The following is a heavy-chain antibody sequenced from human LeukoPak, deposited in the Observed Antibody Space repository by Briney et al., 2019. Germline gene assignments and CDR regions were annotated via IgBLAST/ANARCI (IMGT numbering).Heavy chain of an antibody. V-gene: IGHV4-39*07. Sequence: SETLSLTCAVSGGSIINNTYYWVWIRQPPGKGLEWIGNIYYTGSTYYSPSLKSRVTISVDTSKNQVSLRLSSVTAADTAVYYCAREEGATHHEVYYFDYWGQGTLVTVSS. CDR2: IYYTGST. CDR3: AREEGATHHEVYYFDY. D-gene: IGHD1-26*01. CDR1: GGSIINNTYY. J-gene: IGHJ4*02.